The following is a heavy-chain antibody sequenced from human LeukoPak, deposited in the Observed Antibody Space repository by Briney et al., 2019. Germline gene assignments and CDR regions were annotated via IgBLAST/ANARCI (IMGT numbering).Heavy chain of an antibody. D-gene: IGHD1-26*01. CDR3: AGETREYYGMDV. Sequence: GGSLRLSCAASGFIFSSYEMNWVRQAPGKGLEWLSYISSSGNTMYYADSVKGRFTISRDTISRDNAKNSLYLQMNSLRAEDTAVYYCAGETREYYGMDVWGQGTTVTVSS. V-gene: IGHV3-48*03. CDR1: GFIFSSYE. CDR2: ISSSGNTM. J-gene: IGHJ6*02.